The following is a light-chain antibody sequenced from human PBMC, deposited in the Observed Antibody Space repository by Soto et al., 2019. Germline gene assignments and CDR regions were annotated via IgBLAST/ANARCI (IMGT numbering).Light chain of an antibody. J-gene: IGLJ3*02. CDR2: DVT. CDR3: CAYAGTYAIWV. V-gene: IGLV2-11*01. Sequence: QSALTQPPSVSGSPGRSVAISCTVTSSYVGGYNYVSWYQQHPGKAPKLIIYDVTNWPSGVPDRFSGSKSGNTASLTISGLQDEDEADYYCCAYAGTYAIWVFGGGTKLTVL. CDR1: SSYVGGYNY.